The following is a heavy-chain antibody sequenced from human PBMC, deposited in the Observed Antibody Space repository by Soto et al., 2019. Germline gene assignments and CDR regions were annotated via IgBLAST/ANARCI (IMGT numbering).Heavy chain of an antibody. CDR3: ARAPDYYDSSGYYRNDAFDI. J-gene: IGHJ3*02. CDR2: IIPIFGTA. Sequence: GAAVKVSCKASGGTCSSYAMSWVRQAPGQGLEWMGGIIPIFGTANYAQKFQGRVTITADESTSTAYMELSSLRSEDTAVYYCARAPDYYDSSGYYRNDAFDIWGQGTMVTVSS. V-gene: IGHV1-69*13. CDR1: GGTCSSYA. D-gene: IGHD3-22*01.